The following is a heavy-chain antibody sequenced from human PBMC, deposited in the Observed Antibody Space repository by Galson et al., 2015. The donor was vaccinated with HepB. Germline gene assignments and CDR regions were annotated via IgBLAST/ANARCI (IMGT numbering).Heavy chain of an antibody. CDR3: ARDVDWALDY. V-gene: IGHV1-18*01. CDR1: GDTFSNYG. Sequence: SVKVSCKVSGDTFSNYGFSWVRQAPGQGLEWMGWISTKRGNTKHAQRLQGRVTMTTETSANTAYMELRSLRSADTAVYYCARDVDWALDYWGQGTLVTVSS. D-gene: IGHD3-9*01. CDR2: ISTKRGNT. J-gene: IGHJ4*02.